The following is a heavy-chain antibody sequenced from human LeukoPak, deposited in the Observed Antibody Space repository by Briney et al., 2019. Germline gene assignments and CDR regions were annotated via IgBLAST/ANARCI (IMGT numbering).Heavy chain of an antibody. V-gene: IGHV4-31*03. Sequence: SQTLSLTCTVSGVSISSGGYYWSWIRQHPGKGLEWIGYIYYSGTTYYNPSLKGRVSISVDTSKNQFSLKLNSVTAADPAVYYCARSPDDAFDIWGQGTMVTVSS. CDR3: ARSPDDAFDI. CDR2: IYYSGTT. J-gene: IGHJ3*02. CDR1: GVSISSGGYY.